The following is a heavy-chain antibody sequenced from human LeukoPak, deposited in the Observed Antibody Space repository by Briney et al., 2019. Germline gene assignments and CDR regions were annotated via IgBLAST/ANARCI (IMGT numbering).Heavy chain of an antibody. D-gene: IGHD3-10*01. CDR3: TTEDPDYYGSGSYVDY. V-gene: IGHV3-15*01. CDR1: GFTFSNAW. Sequence: GGSLRLSCAASGFTFSNAWMSWVRQAPGKGLEWVGRFKSKTDGGTTDYAAPVKGRFTISRDDSKNTLYLQMNSLKTEDTAVYYCTTEDPDYYGSGSYVDYWGQGTLVTVSS. J-gene: IGHJ4*02. CDR2: FKSKTDGGTT.